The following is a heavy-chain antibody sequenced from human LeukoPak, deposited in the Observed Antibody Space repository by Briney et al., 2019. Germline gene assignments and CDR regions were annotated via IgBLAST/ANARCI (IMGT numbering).Heavy chain of an antibody. CDR2: ITSASCSNV. CDR3: ARHGNWSFDY. CDR1: GFTFSSYA. J-gene: IGHJ4*02. V-gene: IGHV3-23*01. Sequence: GGSLRLSCGASGFTFSSYAMSWVRQAPGKGLEGVSAITSASCSNVYYTDSLKARFTISRDNSKNTLYLQMNSLRAEDTAVYYCARHGNWSFDYWGQGTLVTVSS. D-gene: IGHD1-1*01.